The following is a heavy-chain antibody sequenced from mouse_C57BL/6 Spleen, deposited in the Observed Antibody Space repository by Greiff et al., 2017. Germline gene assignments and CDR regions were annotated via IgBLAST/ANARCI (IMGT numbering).Heavy chain of an antibody. D-gene: IGHD1-1*01. V-gene: IGHV5-12*01. CDR1: GFTFSDYY. Sequence: EVKVEESGGGLVQPGGSLKLSCAASGFTFSDYYMYWVRQTPEKRLEWVAYISNGGGSTYYPDTVKGRFTISRDNAKNTLYLQMSRLKSEDTAMYYCARPTLTTVVANWYFDVWGTGTTVTVSS. CDR2: ISNGGGST. CDR3: ARPTLTTVVANWYFDV. J-gene: IGHJ1*03.